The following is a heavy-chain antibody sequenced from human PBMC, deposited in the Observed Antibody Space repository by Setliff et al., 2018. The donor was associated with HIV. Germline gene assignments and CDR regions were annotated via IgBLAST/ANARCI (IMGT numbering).Heavy chain of an antibody. CDR2: INPSGGST. J-gene: IGHJ6*02. D-gene: IGHD3-10*01. CDR1: GYTFTSYY. CDR3: ARDHPPEGDTFYYYGMDV. Sequence: GASVKVSCKASGYTFTSYYIHWVRQAPGQGLEWMGIINPSGGSTTYAQKFQGRVTITRDTSASTAYMELSGLRSEDTAIYYCARDHPPEGDTFYYYGMDVWGQGTTVTVSS. V-gene: IGHV1-46*01.